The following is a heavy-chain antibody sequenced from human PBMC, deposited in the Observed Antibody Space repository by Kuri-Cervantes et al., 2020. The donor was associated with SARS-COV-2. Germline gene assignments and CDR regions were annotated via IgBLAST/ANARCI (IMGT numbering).Heavy chain of an antibody. Sequence: SETLSLTCTVSGGSISSYYWSWIRQPAGKGLEWIGEINHSGSTNYNPSLKSRVTISVDTSKNQFSLKLSSVTAADTAVYYCARDQCYYDSSGYCPYYYGMDVWGQGTTVTVSS. CDR2: INHSGST. CDR1: GGSISSYY. J-gene: IGHJ6*02. V-gene: IGHV4-34*01. D-gene: IGHD3-22*01. CDR3: ARDQCYYDSSGYCPYYYGMDV.